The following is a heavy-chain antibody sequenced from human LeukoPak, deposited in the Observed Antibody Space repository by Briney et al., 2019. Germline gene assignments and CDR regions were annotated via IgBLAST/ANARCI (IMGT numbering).Heavy chain of an antibody. V-gene: IGHV1-2*02. CDR2: INPNSGGT. CDR3: ARDRPDCSSTSCRINNWFDP. Sequence: ASVKVSCKASGYTFTGYYMHWVRQAPGQGLEWMGWINPNSGGTNYAQKFQGRVTMTRDTSISTAYMELSRLRSDDTAVYYCARDRPDCSSTSCRINNWFDPWGQGTLITVSS. D-gene: IGHD2-2*01. CDR1: GYTFTGYY. J-gene: IGHJ5*02.